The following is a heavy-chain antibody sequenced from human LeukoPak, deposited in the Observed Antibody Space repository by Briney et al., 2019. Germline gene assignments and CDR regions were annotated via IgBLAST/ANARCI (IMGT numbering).Heavy chain of an antibody. Sequence: GGSLRLSCAASGFSVRDYAMHWVRQAPGKGLEWVAVMSYEETYKNYAEAVKGRFTISRDDSKNTLFLQMSSLRPEDTAVYYCARDFGVIRRSWGQGTLVSVSS. CDR3: ARDFGVIRRS. CDR1: GFSVRDYA. CDR2: MSYEETYK. V-gene: IGHV3-30-3*01. J-gene: IGHJ5*02. D-gene: IGHD3-3*01.